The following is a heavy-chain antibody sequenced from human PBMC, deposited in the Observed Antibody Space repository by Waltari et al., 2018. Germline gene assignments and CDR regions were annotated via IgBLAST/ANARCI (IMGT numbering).Heavy chain of an antibody. J-gene: IGHJ5*02. Sequence: EVQLVEAGGGLVQPGGSLRLSCAASGITVGSSHMSWVRQGPGKGLECVSVMMSNGDTHYPDSVKGRFTISRDNFENRLYLQMNRLRAEDTAVYYCARNPDGIGVGWVDPWGQGTLVTVSS. CDR1: GITVGSSH. V-gene: IGHV3-66*01. CDR3: ARNPDGIGVGWVDP. CDR2: MMSNGDT. D-gene: IGHD1-1*01.